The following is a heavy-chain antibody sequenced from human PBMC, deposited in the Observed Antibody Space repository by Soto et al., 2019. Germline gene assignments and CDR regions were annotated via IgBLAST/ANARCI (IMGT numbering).Heavy chain of an antibody. Sequence: PSETLSLTCAVSGNSISSMNWWSWVRQPPGKGLEWIGEIHHSGSTNYNPSLKSRVTISVDTSKNQFSLKLSSVTAADTAVYYCASRAMGRGATIVDYWGQGTLVTVSS. CDR1: GNSISSMNW. V-gene: IGHV4-4*02. J-gene: IGHJ4*02. CDR2: IHHSGST. CDR3: ASRAMGRGATIVDY. D-gene: IGHD3-10*01.